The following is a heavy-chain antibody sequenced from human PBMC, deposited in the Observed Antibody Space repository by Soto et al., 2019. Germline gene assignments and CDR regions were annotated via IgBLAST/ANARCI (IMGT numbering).Heavy chain of an antibody. J-gene: IGHJ5*02. D-gene: IGHD6-6*01. Sequence: QVQLVQSGAEVKKPGASVKVSCKASGYTFTSYAMHWVRQAPRQRLEWMGWINAGNGNTKYSQKFQGRVTITRDTSASTAYMELSSLRSEDTAVYYCARGRSSSGWFDPWGQGTLVTVSS. CDR2: INAGNGNT. V-gene: IGHV1-3*01. CDR3: ARGRSSSGWFDP. CDR1: GYTFTSYA.